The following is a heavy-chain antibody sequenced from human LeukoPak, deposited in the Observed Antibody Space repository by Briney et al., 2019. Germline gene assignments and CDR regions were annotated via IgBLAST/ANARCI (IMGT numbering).Heavy chain of an antibody. CDR1: GGSISSGDYY. D-gene: IGHD3-22*01. J-gene: IGHJ4*02. CDR2: IYYSGST. V-gene: IGHV4-30-4*01. Sequence: SQTLSLTCTVSGGSISSGDYYWRWIRQPPGKGLEWIGYIYYSGSTYYNPSLKSRVTISIDTSKNQFSLKLSSVPAADTAVYYCARRYYYYSSGYLYYFDYWGQGTLVTVSS. CDR3: ARRYYYYSSGYLYYFDY.